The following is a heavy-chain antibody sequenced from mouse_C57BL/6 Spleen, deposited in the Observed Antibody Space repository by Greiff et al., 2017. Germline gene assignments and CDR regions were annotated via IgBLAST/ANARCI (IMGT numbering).Heavy chain of an antibody. CDR1: GFTFSSYA. D-gene: IGHD4-1*01. CDR2: ISSGGDYI. CDR3: TRDETGFFAY. Sequence: VKVVESGEGLVKPGGSLKLSCAASGFTFSSYAMSWVRQTPEKRLEWVAYISSGGDYIYYADTVKGRFTISRDNARNTLYLQMSSLKSEDTAMYYCTRDETGFFAYWGHGTLVTVSA. V-gene: IGHV5-9-1*02. J-gene: IGHJ3*01.